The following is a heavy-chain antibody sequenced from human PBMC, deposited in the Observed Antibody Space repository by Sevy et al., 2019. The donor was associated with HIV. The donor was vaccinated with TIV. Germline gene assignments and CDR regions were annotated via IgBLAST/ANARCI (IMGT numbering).Heavy chain of an antibody. D-gene: IGHD1-1*01. J-gene: IGHJ4*02. CDR3: ASGADYLASRAGNLGY. V-gene: IGHV3-33*01. Sequence: GGSLRLSCAASGFTFSSYGMHWVRQAPGKGLEWVALFWYDGSSKYYADSVKGRFTISRDNSKNTLYLQMNSLRAEDTAGYYRASGADYLASRAGNLGYWGQGTPGT. CDR2: FWYDGSSK. CDR1: GFTFSSYG.